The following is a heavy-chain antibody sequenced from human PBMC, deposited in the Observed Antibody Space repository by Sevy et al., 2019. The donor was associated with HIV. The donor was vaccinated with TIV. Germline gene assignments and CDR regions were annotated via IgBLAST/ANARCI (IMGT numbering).Heavy chain of an antibody. CDR2: IYQSGTT. Sequence: SETLSLTCAVSGDSISSESYYWGWIRQSPGKGLEWIASIYQSGTTNYNPSLKSRVTMSIDSSKSQFSLKLSSVTPADTGWYYCARAVYYYDVSGYYFDYWGQGILVTVSS. CDR1: GDSISSESYY. J-gene: IGHJ4*02. D-gene: IGHD3-22*01. V-gene: IGHV4-39*01. CDR3: ARAVYYYDVSGYYFDY.